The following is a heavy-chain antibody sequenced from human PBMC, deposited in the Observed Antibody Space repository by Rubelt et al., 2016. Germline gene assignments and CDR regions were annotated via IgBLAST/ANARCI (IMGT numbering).Heavy chain of an antibody. CDR3: AKTVATAMVPYYIDY. CDR1: A. V-gene: IGHV3-9*01. Sequence: AMHWVRQAPGKGLEWVSGISWNSGSIGYADSVKGRFTISRDNVKNSLYLQMNSLRAEDTALYYCAKTVATAMVPYYIDYWGQGTLVIVSS. J-gene: IGHJ4*02. D-gene: IGHD5-18*01. CDR2: ISWNSGSI.